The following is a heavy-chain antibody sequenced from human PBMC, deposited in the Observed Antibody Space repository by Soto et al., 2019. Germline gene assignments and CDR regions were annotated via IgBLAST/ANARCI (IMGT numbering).Heavy chain of an antibody. Sequence: GGSLRLSCAASGFTFSSYAMHWVRQAPGKGLEWVAVISYDGSNKYYADSVKGRFTISRDNSKNTLYLQMNSLRAEDTAVYYCAREGLAAGPSCLDYWGQGTLVTVSS. D-gene: IGHD6-13*01. CDR3: AREGLAAGPSCLDY. CDR2: ISYDGSNK. CDR1: GFTFSSYA. J-gene: IGHJ4*02. V-gene: IGHV3-30-3*01.